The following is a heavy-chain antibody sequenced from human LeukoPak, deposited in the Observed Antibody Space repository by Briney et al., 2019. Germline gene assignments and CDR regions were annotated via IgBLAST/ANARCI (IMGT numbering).Heavy chain of an antibody. D-gene: IGHD1-26*01. CDR1: GFTFSSYS. J-gene: IGHJ3*02. CDR3: ASCLLGNDAFDI. Sequence: KPGGSLRLSCAASGFTFSSYSMNWVRQAPGKGLEWASSISSSSSYIYYADSVKGRFTISRDNAKNSLYLQMNSLRAEDTAVYYCASCLLGNDAFDIWGQGTMVTVSS. CDR2: ISSSSSYI. V-gene: IGHV3-21*01.